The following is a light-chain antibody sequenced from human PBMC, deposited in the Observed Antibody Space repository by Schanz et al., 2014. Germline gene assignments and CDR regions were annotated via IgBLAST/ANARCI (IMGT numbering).Light chain of an antibody. CDR1: QSVSSSY. CDR3: QHLA. Sequence: EIVLTQSPGTLSLSPGERATLSCRASQSVSSSYLAWYQHRPGQAPRLLIYGASSRATGIPDRFSGSGSGTDFTLTINSLQPDDFATYFCQHLAFGQGTKVELK. CDR2: GAS. J-gene: IGKJ1*01. V-gene: IGKV3-20*01.